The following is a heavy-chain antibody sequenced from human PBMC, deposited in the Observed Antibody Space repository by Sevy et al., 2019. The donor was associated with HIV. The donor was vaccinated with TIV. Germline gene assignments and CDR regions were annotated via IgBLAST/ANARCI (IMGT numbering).Heavy chain of an antibody. Sequence: GESLKISCAASGFTFSGSAMHWVRQASGKGLEWVGRIRSKANSYATAYAASVKGRFTISRDDSKNTAYLQMNSLKTEETAGYYCTRLGGVDYYGSGSYGDAFDIWGQGTMVTVSS. D-gene: IGHD3-10*01. CDR3: TRLGGVDYYGSGSYGDAFDI. J-gene: IGHJ3*02. V-gene: IGHV3-73*01. CDR2: IRSKANSYAT. CDR1: GFTFSGSA.